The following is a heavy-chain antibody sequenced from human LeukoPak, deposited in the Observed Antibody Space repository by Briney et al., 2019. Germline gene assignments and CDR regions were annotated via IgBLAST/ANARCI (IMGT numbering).Heavy chain of an antibody. J-gene: IGHJ4*02. CDR3: AKDVVTAIPNLFDF. D-gene: IGHD2-21*02. Sequence: GGSLRLSCAASGFTFSSYAMSWVRQASGKGLEWVSVISGSGGSTYYADSVKGRLTISRDNSKNTLYLQMNNLRAEDTAVYYCAKDVVTAIPNLFDFWGQGTLVTVSS. V-gene: IGHV3-23*01. CDR1: GFTFSSYA. CDR2: ISGSGGST.